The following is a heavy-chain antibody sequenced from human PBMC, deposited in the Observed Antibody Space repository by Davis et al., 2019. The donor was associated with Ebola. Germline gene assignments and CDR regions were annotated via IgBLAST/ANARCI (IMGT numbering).Heavy chain of an antibody. CDR1: GFSISDFY. D-gene: IGHD2-2*01. CDR2: INHAGST. CDR3: VRGSWHQFLSLDS. V-gene: IGHV4-34*01. J-gene: IGHJ4*02. Sequence: ESLKISCAASGFSISDFYVSWIRQAPGKGLEWIGEINHAGSTTYTPSLESRLAISVDTSKRQFSLRLSSLTAADTALYYCVRGSWHQFLSLDSWGQGTLVTVSS.